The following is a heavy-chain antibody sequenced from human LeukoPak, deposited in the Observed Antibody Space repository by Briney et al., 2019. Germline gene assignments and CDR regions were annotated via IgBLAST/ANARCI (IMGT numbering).Heavy chain of an antibody. V-gene: IGHV1-46*01. Sequence: ASVKVSCKASGYSFSSYYMDWVRQAPGQGLERMGIINPSGGSTSYAQKFQGRVTMTRDTSTSTVYMELSSLRSEDTAVYYCARGGMAEDYFDYWGQGTLVTVSS. CDR3: ARGGMAEDYFDY. CDR2: INPSGGST. CDR1: GYSFSSYY. D-gene: IGHD5-24*01. J-gene: IGHJ4*02.